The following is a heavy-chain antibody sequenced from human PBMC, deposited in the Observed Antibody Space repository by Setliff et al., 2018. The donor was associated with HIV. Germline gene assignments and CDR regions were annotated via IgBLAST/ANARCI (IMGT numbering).Heavy chain of an antibody. Sequence: PGGSLRLSCAASGFTFSSYEMNWVRQAPGKGLEWVSYISSSGSQTKYADSVKGRFTISRDNTKNSLYLQMNSLRAEDTAVYYCARVRDSSGNYYGRVFDYWGQGTLVTVSS. CDR2: ISSSGSQT. CDR1: GFTFSSYE. V-gene: IGHV3-48*03. CDR3: ARVRDSSGNYYGRVFDY. J-gene: IGHJ4*02. D-gene: IGHD3-22*01.